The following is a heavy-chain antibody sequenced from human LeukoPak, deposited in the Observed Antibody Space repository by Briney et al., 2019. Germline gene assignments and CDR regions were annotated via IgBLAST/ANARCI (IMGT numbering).Heavy chain of an antibody. CDR2: IYYSGST. Sequence: SETLSLTCTVSGGSISSSSYYWGWLRQPPGKGLEWIGSIYYSGSTYYNPSLKSRVTISVDTSKNQFSLKLSSVTAADTAVYYCARHVYYDSSGYYYFDYWGQGTLVTVSS. J-gene: IGHJ4*02. D-gene: IGHD3-22*01. CDR3: ARHVYYDSSGYYYFDY. V-gene: IGHV4-39*01. CDR1: GGSISSSSYY.